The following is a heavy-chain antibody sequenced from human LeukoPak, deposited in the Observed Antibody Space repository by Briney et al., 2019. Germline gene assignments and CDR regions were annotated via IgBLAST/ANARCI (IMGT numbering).Heavy chain of an antibody. J-gene: IGHJ5*02. CDR1: GGPISSSSYY. Sequence: SETLSLTCTVSGGPISSSSYYWGWIRQPPGKGLEWIGSIYYSGSTFYNPSLKSRVTISVDTSKNQFSLKLSSVTAADTAVYYCARHQWGGQQLVSPWGQGTLVTVSS. CDR3: ARHQWGGQQLVSP. D-gene: IGHD6-13*01. CDR2: IYYSGST. V-gene: IGHV4-39*01.